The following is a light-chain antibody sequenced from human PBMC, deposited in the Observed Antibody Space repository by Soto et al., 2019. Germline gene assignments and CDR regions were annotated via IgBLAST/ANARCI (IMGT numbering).Light chain of an antibody. J-gene: IGKJ1*01. CDR1: QGISNY. CDR3: QKYNSAPWT. Sequence: DIQMTQKPSSLSTSVGDRVTITCRASQGISNYLAWYQQKPGKVPKLLIYAASTLQSGVPSRFSGSGPGTDFTLTISSLQPEDVATYYCQKYNSAPWTFGQRSMADVK. CDR2: AAS. V-gene: IGKV1-27*01.